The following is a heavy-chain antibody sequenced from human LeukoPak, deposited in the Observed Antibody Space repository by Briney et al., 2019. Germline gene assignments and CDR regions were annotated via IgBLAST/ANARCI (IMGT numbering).Heavy chain of an antibody. CDR2: IKEDGRET. V-gene: IGHV3-7*01. CDR1: GFTFSSFW. Sequence: GGSLRLSCAASGFTFSSFWMTWVRQAPGKGVEWVANIKEDGRETYYVDSVKGRFIISRDNAKNSLFLQMSSLTAEDTAVYYCARERDGVATTGALFDYWGLGTLITVSS. J-gene: IGHJ4*02. CDR3: ARERDGVATTGALFDY. D-gene: IGHD5-12*01.